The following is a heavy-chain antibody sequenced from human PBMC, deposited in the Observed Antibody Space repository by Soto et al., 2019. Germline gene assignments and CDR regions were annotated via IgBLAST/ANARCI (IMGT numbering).Heavy chain of an antibody. J-gene: IGHJ6*02. D-gene: IGHD1-26*01. Sequence: GGSLRLSCAASGFTFSSYGMHWVRQAPGKGLEWVAVISYDGSNKYYADSVKGRFTISRDNSKNTLYLQMNSLRAEDTAVYYCAKTPGATSHYGMDVWGQGTTVT. V-gene: IGHV3-30*18. CDR1: GFTFSSYG. CDR2: ISYDGSNK. CDR3: AKTPGATSHYGMDV.